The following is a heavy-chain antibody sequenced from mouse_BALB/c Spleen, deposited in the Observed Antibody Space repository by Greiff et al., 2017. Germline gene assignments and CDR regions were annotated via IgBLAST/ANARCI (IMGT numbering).Heavy chain of an antibody. Sequence: EVKVEESGGGLVQPGGSRKLSCAASGFTFSSFGMHWVRQAPEKGLEWVAYISSGSSTIYYADTVKGRFTISRDNPKNTLFLQMTSLRSEDTAMYYCAREGYGGMDYWGQGTSVTVSS. J-gene: IGHJ4*01. V-gene: IGHV5-17*02. CDR2: ISSGSSTI. D-gene: IGHD2-14*01. CDR1: GFTFSSFG. CDR3: AREGYGGMDY.